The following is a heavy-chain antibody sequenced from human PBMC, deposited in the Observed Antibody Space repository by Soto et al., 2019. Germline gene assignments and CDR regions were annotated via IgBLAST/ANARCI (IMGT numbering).Heavy chain of an antibody. CDR1: CASISSGGHY. V-gene: IGHV4-31*03. J-gene: IGHJ3*02. Sequence: LSLTCSVSCASISSGGHYWSWIRQHPGKGLEWIGYIYYSGTTYYNPSLKGRVTMSVDTSKKQFSLKLNSVTAADTAVYYCARVYDSSGYPAAGGAFDIWSQGTTVTVS. CDR2: IYYSGTT. D-gene: IGHD3-22*01. CDR3: ARVYDSSGYPAAGGAFDI.